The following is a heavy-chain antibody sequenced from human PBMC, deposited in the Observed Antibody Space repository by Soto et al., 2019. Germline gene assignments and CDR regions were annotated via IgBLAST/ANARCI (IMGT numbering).Heavy chain of an antibody. CDR2: IIPNSGTT. CDR3: ARDLGGEATIRF. J-gene: IGHJ4*02. D-gene: IGHD3-16*01. CDR1: GGSFRNFV. V-gene: IGHV1-69*01. Sequence: QVQLVQSGAEVKKPGSSVKVSCKASGGSFRNFVISWVRQAPGQGLEWMGGIIPNSGTTNYAQKFQGKVTITADESTSTAYMELSGLTSDDTSLYYCARDLGGEATIRFWGQGTLVTVSS.